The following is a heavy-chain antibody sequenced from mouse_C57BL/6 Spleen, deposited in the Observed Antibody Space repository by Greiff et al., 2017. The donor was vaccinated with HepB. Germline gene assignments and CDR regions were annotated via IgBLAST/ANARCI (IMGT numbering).Heavy chain of an antibody. CDR3: ARQGTVVSPFAY. J-gene: IGHJ3*01. CDR2: ISSGGSYT. CDR1: GFTFSSYG. V-gene: IGHV5-6*01. Sequence: EVQLVESGGDLVKPGGSLKLSCAASGFTFSSYGMSWVRQTPDKRLEWVATISSGGSYTYYPDSVKGRCTISRDNAKNTLYLQMSSLKSEDTAMYYCARQGTVVSPFAYWGQGTLVTVSA. D-gene: IGHD1-1*01.